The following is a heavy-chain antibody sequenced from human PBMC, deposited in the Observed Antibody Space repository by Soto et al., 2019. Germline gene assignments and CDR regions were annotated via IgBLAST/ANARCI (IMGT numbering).Heavy chain of an antibody. CDR1: GGSISSSSYY. CDR2: IYYSGST. Sequence: SETLSLTCTVSGGSISSSSYYWGWIRQPPGKGLEWIGSIYYSGSTYYNPSLKSRVTISVDTSKNQFSLKLSSVTAADTAVYYCARQAAYLDYYYYMDVWGKGTTVTVSS. V-gene: IGHV4-39*01. D-gene: IGHD6-13*01. CDR3: ARQAAYLDYYYYMDV. J-gene: IGHJ6*03.